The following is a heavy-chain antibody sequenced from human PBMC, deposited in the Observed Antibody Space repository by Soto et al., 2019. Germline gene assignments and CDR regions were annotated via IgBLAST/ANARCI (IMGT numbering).Heavy chain of an antibody. J-gene: IGHJ6*01. CDR1: GYTFTSYG. V-gene: IGHV1-18*01. CDR2: ISAYNRNT. Sequence: QVQLVQSGAEVKKPGASVKVSCKASGYTFTSYGISWVRQAPGHGLEWMGWISAYNRNTNYAQKLQGRVTMTTDTSTSTAYMELRSLSSDDTAVYYCARDRGAYGMDVWGQGTTVTVSS. CDR3: ARDRGAYGMDV.